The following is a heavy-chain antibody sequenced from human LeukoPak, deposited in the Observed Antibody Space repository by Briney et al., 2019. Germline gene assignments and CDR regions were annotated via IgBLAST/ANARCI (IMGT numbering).Heavy chain of an antibody. CDR3: ATDEGSAWYVDS. V-gene: IGHV1-2*02. CDR1: GYTFTDYY. D-gene: IGHD6-19*01. CDR2: INPYSGGT. Sequence: SVPLSCKASGYTFTDYYMHGVRQAPGQGLEWMGWINPYSGGTYYPQKFQGRVTMTRDTSITTSYMELSWLRSDDTAVYYCATDEGSAWYVDSWGQGTLVTVSS. J-gene: IGHJ4*02.